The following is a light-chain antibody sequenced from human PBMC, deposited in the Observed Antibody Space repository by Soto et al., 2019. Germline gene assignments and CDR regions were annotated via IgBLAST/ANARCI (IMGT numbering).Light chain of an antibody. CDR1: QSISRY. V-gene: IGKV1-39*01. CDR3: QQSYSSPPT. J-gene: IGKJ1*01. CDR2: SAS. Sequence: DIHITHSPSCLSSSVLYIFTFTCLAGQSISRYLNWYQQRPGKAPKLLIYSASTLQTGVPSRFSGSRSGPDFTLTISSLQPEDFATYYCQQSYSSPPTFGQGTKVDI.